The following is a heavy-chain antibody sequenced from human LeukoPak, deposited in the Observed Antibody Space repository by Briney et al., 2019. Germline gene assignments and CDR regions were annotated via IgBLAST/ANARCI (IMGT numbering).Heavy chain of an antibody. Sequence: GESLKISSKGSGYSFTSYWIGWVRQMPGKGLGWMGIIYPGDSDTRYSPSFQGQVTISADKSISTAYLQWSSLKASDTAMYYCARHPTVGTAMLDYWGQGTLVTVSS. CDR3: ARHPTVGTAMLDY. J-gene: IGHJ4*02. V-gene: IGHV5-51*01. D-gene: IGHD5-18*01. CDR1: GYSFTSYW. CDR2: IYPGDSDT.